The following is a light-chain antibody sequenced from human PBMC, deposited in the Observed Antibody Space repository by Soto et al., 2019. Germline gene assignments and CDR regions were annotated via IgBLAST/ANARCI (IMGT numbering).Light chain of an antibody. J-gene: IGKJ1*01. Sequence: DIQMTQSPSTLSGSVGDRVTITCRASQTISSWLAWYQQKPGKAPKLLIYKASTLKSGVPSRFSGSGSGTEFTLTISRLQPDDFATYYCQHYNSYSEAFGQGKKGELK. V-gene: IGKV1-5*03. CDR1: QTISSW. CDR2: KAS. CDR3: QHYNSYSEA.